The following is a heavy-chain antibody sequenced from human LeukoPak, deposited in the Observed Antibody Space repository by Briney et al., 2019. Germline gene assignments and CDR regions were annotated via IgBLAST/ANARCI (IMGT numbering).Heavy chain of an antibody. D-gene: IGHD3-9*01. CDR2: IYWDDDK. V-gene: IGHV2-5*02. Sequence: KMSGPTLVNPTQTLTLTCTFSGFSLSTSGVGVGWIRQPPGKALEWLALIYWDDDKRYSPSLKSRLTITKDTSKNQVVLTMTNMDPVDTATYYCALYYPDWLLEGYNWFDPWGQGTLVTASS. CDR3: ALYYPDWLLEGYNWFDP. J-gene: IGHJ5*02. CDR1: GFSLSTSGVG.